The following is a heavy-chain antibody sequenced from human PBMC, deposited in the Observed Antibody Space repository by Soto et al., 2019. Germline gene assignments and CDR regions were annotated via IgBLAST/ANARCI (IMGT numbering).Heavy chain of an antibody. CDR1: GFTFSSYN. CDR2: ISSSSSTI. Sequence: EVQLVESGGGLVQPGGSLRLSCAASGFTFSSYNMNWVRQAPGKGLEWVSYISSSSSTIFYADSVKGRFTISRDNAKNSRYLQMNSLRDEDTAVDYCASSGCYFDYWGQGTLVTVSS. J-gene: IGHJ4*02. CDR3: ASSGCYFDY. V-gene: IGHV3-48*02. D-gene: IGHD3-10*01.